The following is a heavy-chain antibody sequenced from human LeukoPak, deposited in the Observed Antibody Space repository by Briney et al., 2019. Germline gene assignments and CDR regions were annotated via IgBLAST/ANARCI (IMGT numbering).Heavy chain of an antibody. J-gene: IGHJ6*03. V-gene: IGHV1-69*05. CDR2: IIPIFGTA. CDR1: GGTFSSYA. CDR3: ARGVNDYSNYGDYYYYMDV. D-gene: IGHD4-11*01. Sequence: SVKVSCKASGGTFSSYAISWVRQAPGQGLEWMGGIIPIFGTANYAQKLQGRVTITTDESTSTAYMELSSLRSEDTAVYYCARGVNDYSNYGDYYYYMDVWGKGTTVTVSS.